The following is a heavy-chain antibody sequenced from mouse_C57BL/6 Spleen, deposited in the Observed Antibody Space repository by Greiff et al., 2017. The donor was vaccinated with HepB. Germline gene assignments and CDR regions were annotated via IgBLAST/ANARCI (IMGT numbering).Heavy chain of an antibody. CDR2: IYPGSGNT. J-gene: IGHJ2*01. Sequence: QVQLKQSGAELVRPGASVKLSCKASGYTFTDYYINWVKQRPGQGLEWIARIYPGSGNTYYNEKFKGKATLTAEKSSSTAYMQLSSLTSEDSAVYFCAMPGSSSFDYWGQGTTLTVSS. D-gene: IGHD1-1*01. V-gene: IGHV1-76*01. CDR3: AMPGSSSFDY. CDR1: GYTFTDYY.